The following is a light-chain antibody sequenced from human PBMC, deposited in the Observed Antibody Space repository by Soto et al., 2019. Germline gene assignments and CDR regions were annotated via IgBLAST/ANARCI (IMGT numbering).Light chain of an antibody. V-gene: IGKV1-39*01. J-gene: IGKJ1*01. CDR3: QQSYSTPRT. CDR2: AAS. CDR1: QSISNY. Sequence: DIQMTQSPSSLSASVGDRVTITCRASQSISNYLNWYQQKPGKAPKLLMFAASSLQSGVPSRFSGGGSGTDFNLTISSLEAEDFANYYCQQSYSTPRTFGQGTKVEIK.